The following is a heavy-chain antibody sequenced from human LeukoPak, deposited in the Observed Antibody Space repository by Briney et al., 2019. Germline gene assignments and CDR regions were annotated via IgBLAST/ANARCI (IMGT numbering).Heavy chain of an antibody. D-gene: IGHD6-19*01. CDR3: AVAVAGPRRANWFDP. CDR1: GYTFTSYD. J-gene: IGHJ5*02. CDR2: MNPNSGNT. Sequence: ASVKVSCKASGYTFTSYDINWVRQATGQGLEWMGWMNPNSGNTGYAQKFQGRVSMTRNTSISTAYMELSSLRSEDTAVYYCAVAVAGPRRANWFDPWGQGTLVTVSS. V-gene: IGHV1-8*01.